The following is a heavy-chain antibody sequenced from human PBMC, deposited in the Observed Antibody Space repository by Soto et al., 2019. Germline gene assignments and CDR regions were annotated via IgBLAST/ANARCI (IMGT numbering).Heavy chain of an antibody. CDR1: GGSISSYY. Sequence: PSETLSLTCTVSGGSISSYYWSWIRQPPGKGLEWIGYIYYSGSTNYNPSLKSRVTISVDTSKNQFSLKLSSVTAADTAVYYCASSGRAGELDYMDVWGKGTRVTVSS. CDR3: ASSGRAGELDYMDV. V-gene: IGHV4-59*08. D-gene: IGHD3-16*01. J-gene: IGHJ6*03. CDR2: IYYSGST.